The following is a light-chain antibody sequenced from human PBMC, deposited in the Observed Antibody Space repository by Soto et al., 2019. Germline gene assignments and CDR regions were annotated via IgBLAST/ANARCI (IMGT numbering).Light chain of an antibody. V-gene: IGKV3-20*01. CDR2: GAS. Sequence: ETVLTQSPGTLSLSPGDRATLSCRASQSVSSNYLAWYQQKPGQAPRLLIYGASSRATGIPDRFSGSGSGTDFTLTISRLEPEDFAVYYCQHYGGSPWAFGQGTKVEI. CDR3: QHYGGSPWA. J-gene: IGKJ1*01. CDR1: QSVSSNY.